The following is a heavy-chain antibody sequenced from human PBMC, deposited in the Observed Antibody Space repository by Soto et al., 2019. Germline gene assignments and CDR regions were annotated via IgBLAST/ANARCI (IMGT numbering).Heavy chain of an antibody. CDR2: INHSGST. J-gene: IGHJ6*02. Sequence: QVQLQQWGAGLLKPSETLSLTCAVYGGSFSGYYWSWIRQPPGKGLEWIGEINHSGSTNYNPSLKSRVTISVDTSKNQFSPKLSSVPAADTAVYYCARVTGRYYYGMDVWGQGTTVTVSS. CDR3: ARVTGRYYYGMDV. CDR1: GGSFSGYY. V-gene: IGHV4-34*01.